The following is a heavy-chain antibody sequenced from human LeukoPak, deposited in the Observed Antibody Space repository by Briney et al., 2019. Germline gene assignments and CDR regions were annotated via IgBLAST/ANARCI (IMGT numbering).Heavy chain of an antibody. CDR1: GGTISPSF. CDR3: ARDEGLYCSGGRCHTPRFDY. D-gene: IGHD2-15*01. V-gene: IGHV4-59*01. J-gene: IGHJ4*02. CDR2: IHYSGST. Sequence: PSETLSLTCTVSGGTISPSFWNWVPQVPGKGLEWIGYIHYSGSTNYNPSLSSRLTMLVDTSKNQFSLKLTSVTAADTAVYYCARDEGLYCSGGRCHTPRFDYWGQGALVTVSS.